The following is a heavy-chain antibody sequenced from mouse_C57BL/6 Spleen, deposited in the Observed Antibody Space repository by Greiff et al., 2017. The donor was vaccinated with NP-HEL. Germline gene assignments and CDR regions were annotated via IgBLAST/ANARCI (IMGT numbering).Heavy chain of an antibody. CDR2: IDPSDSET. Sequence: QVHVKQPGAELVRPGSSVKLSCKASGYTFTSYWMHWVKQRPIQGLEWIGNIDPSDSETHYNQKFKDKATLTVDKSSSTAYMQLSSLTSEDSAVYYCARTYYGNYHLDDWGKGTTLTVSS. CDR1: GYTFTSYW. V-gene: IGHV1-52*01. J-gene: IGHJ2*01. D-gene: IGHD2-10*01. CDR3: ARTYYGNYHLDD.